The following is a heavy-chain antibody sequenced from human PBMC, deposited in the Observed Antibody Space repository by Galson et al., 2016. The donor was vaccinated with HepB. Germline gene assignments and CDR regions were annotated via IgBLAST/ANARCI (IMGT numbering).Heavy chain of an antibody. Sequence: SVKVSCKASGYTFTDFYMHWIRQAPGQGLEWMGWINPNSGRTNYAQKFQGRVTITRDTSISTDYMELSGLTFDDTSVYYCARAIADLKSPYNYYYMYVWGTGTTVAVSS. V-gene: IGHV1-2*02. D-gene: IGHD2-21*01. CDR3: ARAIADLKSPYNYYYMYV. CDR2: INPNSGRT. CDR1: GYTFTDFY. J-gene: IGHJ6*03.